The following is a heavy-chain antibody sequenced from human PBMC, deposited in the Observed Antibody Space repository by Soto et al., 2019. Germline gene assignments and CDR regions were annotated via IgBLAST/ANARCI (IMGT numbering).Heavy chain of an antibody. CDR3: ARGYVGVVAATPDAFDI. J-gene: IGHJ3*02. V-gene: IGHV1-2*02. CDR1: GYTFTGYY. Sequence: ASVKVSCKASGYTFTGYYMHWVRQAPGQWLEWMGWINPNSGGTNYAQKFQGRVTMTRDTSISTAYMELSRLRSDDTAVYYCARGYVGVVAATPDAFDIWGQGTMVTVSS. D-gene: IGHD2-15*01. CDR2: INPNSGGT.